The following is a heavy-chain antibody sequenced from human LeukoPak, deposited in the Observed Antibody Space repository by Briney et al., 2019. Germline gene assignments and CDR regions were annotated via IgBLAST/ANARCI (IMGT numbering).Heavy chain of an antibody. D-gene: IGHD1-26*01. V-gene: IGHV3-9*01. CDR2: ISWNSGSI. J-gene: IGHJ4*02. CDR1: GFTFDDYA. Sequence: PGRSLRLSCAACGFTFDDYAMHWLRQAPGLGLEGVSGISWNSGSIGYADSVKGRFTISRDNAKNSLYLQMNSLRAQDTALYYCAKDIGPRGSAFDYWGQGTLVTVSS. CDR3: AKDIGPRGSAFDY.